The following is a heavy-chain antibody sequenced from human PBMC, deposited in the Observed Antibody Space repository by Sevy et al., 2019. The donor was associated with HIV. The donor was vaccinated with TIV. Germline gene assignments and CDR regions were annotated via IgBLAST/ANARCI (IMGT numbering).Heavy chain of an antibody. Sequence: GGSLRLSCAASGFTFSSYAMHWVRQAPGKGLEWVAVISYDGSNKYYADSVKGRFTISRDNSKNTLYLQMNSLRAEDTAVYYCARETRSGNDAFDIWGQGRMVTVSS. V-gene: IGHV3-30-3*01. CDR1: GFTFSSYA. CDR3: ARETRSGNDAFDI. D-gene: IGHD1-26*01. J-gene: IGHJ3*02. CDR2: ISYDGSNK.